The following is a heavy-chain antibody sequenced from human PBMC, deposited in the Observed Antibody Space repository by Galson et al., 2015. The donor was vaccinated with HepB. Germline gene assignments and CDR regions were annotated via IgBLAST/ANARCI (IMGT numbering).Heavy chain of an antibody. CDR2: ISYDGINE. V-gene: IGHV3-30*03. Sequence: SCKVSGYTLTELSMHWVRQAPGKGLEWVAMISYDGINEYYADFVKGRFTISRDNPKNTLFLQINSLRPEDTATYYCARGALELDFWGQGTLVTVSS. D-gene: IGHD1-1*01. CDR3: ARGALELDF. CDR1: GYTLTELS. J-gene: IGHJ4*02.